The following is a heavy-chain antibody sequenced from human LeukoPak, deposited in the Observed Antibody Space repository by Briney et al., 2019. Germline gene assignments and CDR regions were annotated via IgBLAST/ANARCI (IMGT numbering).Heavy chain of an antibody. CDR1: GYTFTSYG. CDR3: ARLMVRGVILTYYYYGMDV. CDR2: ISAYNGNT. V-gene: IGHV1-18*01. Sequence: ASVKVSCKASGYTFTSYGISWVRQAPGQGLEWMGWISAYNGNTNYAQKLQGRVTMTTDTSTSTAYMELRSLRSDDTAVYYCARLMVRGVILTYYYYGMDVWGQGTTVTVPS. J-gene: IGHJ6*02. D-gene: IGHD3-10*01.